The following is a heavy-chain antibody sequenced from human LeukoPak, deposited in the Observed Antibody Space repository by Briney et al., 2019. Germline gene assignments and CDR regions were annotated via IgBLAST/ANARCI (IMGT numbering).Heavy chain of an antibody. CDR2: MNPNSGNT. CDR3: ARDLTYSSSWYRGEAFDI. D-gene: IGHD6-13*01. V-gene: IGHV1-8*01. Sequence: ASVKVSCKVSGYTLTELSMHWVRQATGQGLEWMGWMNPNSGNTGYAQKFQGRVTMTRNTSISTAYMELSSLRSEDTAVYYCARDLTYSSSWYRGEAFDIWGQGTMVTVSS. CDR1: GYTLTELS. J-gene: IGHJ3*02.